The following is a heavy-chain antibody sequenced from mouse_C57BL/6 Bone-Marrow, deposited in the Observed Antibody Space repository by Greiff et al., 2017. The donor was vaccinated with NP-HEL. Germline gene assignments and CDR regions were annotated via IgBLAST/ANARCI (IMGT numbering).Heavy chain of an antibody. CDR3: ARWGFYPGYAMDY. CDR1: GYTFTDYY. CDR2: INPNNGGT. Sequence: EVQLQQSGPELVKPGASVKISCKASGYTFTDYYMNWVKQSHGKSLEWIGDINPNNGGTSYNQKFKGKATLTVDKSSSTAYMELRSLTSEDSAVYYCARWGFYPGYAMDYWGQGTSVTVSS. V-gene: IGHV1-26*01. J-gene: IGHJ4*01.